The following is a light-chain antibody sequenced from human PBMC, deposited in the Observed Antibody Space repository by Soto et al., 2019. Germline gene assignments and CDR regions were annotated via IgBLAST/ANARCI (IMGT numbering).Light chain of an antibody. Sequence: QSALTQPASVSGSPGQSITISCTGTSSDAGNYNFVSWYQQHPGKAPKVIIYEDSTRPSGVSNRISGSKSGNTASLTISGLQGEDEADYYCCSYAGSRTSWVFGGGTKLTVL. V-gene: IGLV2-23*01. CDR2: EDS. J-gene: IGLJ3*02. CDR3: CSYAGSRTSWV. CDR1: SSDAGNYNF.